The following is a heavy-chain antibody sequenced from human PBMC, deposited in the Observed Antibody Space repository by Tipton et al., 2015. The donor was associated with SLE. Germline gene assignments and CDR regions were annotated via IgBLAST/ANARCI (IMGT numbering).Heavy chain of an antibody. CDR2: IYYSGST. D-gene: IGHD5-18*01. CDR3: ARGGLWGGWWVGP. J-gene: IGHJ5*02. CDR1: GGSISSGDYY. V-gene: IGHV4-30-4*08. Sequence: TLSLTCTVSGGSISSGDYYWSWIRQPPGKGLEWIGYIYYSGSTYYNPSLKSRITISLDTSKNQFSLKLSSVTAADTAVYYCARGGLWGGWWVGPWGPGTPGPVSS.